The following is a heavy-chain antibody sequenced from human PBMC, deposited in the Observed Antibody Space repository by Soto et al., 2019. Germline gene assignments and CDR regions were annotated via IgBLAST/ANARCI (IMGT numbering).Heavy chain of an antibody. J-gene: IGHJ6*02. V-gene: IGHV1-18*01. D-gene: IGHD3-22*01. CDR2: ISAYNGNT. Sequence: QVQLVQSGAEVKKPGASVKVSCKASGYTFTSYGISWVRQAPGQGLEWMGWISAYNGNTNYAQKLQGRVTMTKVTSTSTAYMAMRSLRSDDTGVYYCAREYDYCDRSGYYLPSLGYGLDVWGQGTTVTVSS. CDR1: GYTFTSYG. CDR3: AREYDYCDRSGYYLPSLGYGLDV.